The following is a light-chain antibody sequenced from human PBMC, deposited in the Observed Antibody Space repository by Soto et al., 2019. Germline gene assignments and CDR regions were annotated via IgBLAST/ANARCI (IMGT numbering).Light chain of an antibody. Sequence: DIMLTQTPPSLSVTPGQPASISCKPSHSLLHSDGKTYLYWYQQRPGQPPRLLIYDTSNRATGIPARFSGSGSGTDFTLTISGLEPADLGVYYCQQRHNWPITFGQGTRLEIK. V-gene: IGKV2D-29*01. CDR2: DTS. CDR1: HSLLHSDGKTY. CDR3: QQRHNWPIT. J-gene: IGKJ5*01.